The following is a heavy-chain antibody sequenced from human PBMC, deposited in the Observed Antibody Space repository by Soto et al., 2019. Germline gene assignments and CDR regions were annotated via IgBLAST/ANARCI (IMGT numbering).Heavy chain of an antibody. Sequence: EVQLLESGGGLVQPGGSLRLSCAASGFTFSSYGMSWVRQAPGKGLEWVSSITGSAGSTYYADSVKGRFTISRDNSKNTLYLQMISLRAEDTAVYYCAKDRNRWLRFDLGYWGQGTLATVSS. CDR3: AKDRNRWLRFDLGY. V-gene: IGHV3-23*01. D-gene: IGHD5-12*01. CDR1: GFTFSSYG. J-gene: IGHJ4*02. CDR2: ITGSAGST.